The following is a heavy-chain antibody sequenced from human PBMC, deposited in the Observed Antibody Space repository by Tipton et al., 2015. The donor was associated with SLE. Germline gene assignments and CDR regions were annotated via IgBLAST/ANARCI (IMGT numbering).Heavy chain of an antibody. CDR2: IYYSGST. D-gene: IGHD5-12*01. J-gene: IGHJ4*02. Sequence: TLSLTCTVSGGSISSGGYYWSWIRQHPGKGLEWIGYIYYSGSTYYNQSLKSRVTISVDTSKNQFSLKLSSVTAADTAVYYCAREGTSGYGGFDYWGQGTLVTVSS. CDR1: GGSISSGGYY. CDR3: AREGTSGYGGFDY. V-gene: IGHV4-31*03.